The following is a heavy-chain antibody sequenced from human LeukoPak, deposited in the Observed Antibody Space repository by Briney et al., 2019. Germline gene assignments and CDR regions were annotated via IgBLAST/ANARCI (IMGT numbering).Heavy chain of an antibody. Sequence: ASVKVSCKASGYTFTSYGISWVRQAPGQGLDRMGWISAYNGNTNYAQKLQGRVTMTTDTSTSTAYMELRSLRSDDTAVYYCARGRGPAATGDAFDIWGQGKMVTVSS. CDR1: GYTFTSYG. CDR3: ARGRGPAATGDAFDI. CDR2: ISAYNGNT. V-gene: IGHV1-18*01. J-gene: IGHJ3*02. D-gene: IGHD2-2*01.